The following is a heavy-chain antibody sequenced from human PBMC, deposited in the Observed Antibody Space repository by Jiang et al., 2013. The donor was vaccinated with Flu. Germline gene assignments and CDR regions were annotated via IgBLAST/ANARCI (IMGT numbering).Heavy chain of an antibody. D-gene: IGHD3-16*01. CDR1: GGSFSGYY. Sequence: LLKPSETLSLTCAVYGGSFSGYYWSWIRQPPGKGLEWIGEINHSGSTNYNPSLKSRVTISVDTSKNQFSLKLSSVTAADTAVYYCARGRFGGYAHYFDLWGRGTLVTVSS. V-gene: IGHV4-34*01. CDR2: INHSGST. J-gene: IGHJ2*01. CDR3: ARGRFGGYAHYFDL.